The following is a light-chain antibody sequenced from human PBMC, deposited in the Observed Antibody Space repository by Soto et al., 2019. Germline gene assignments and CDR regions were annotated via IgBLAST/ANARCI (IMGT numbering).Light chain of an antibody. CDR3: QQYDNLPLT. V-gene: IGKV1-33*01. Sequence: IQMTQSRSSLSASVGDRVTITCQASQDISNYLNWYQQKPGKAPKLLIYDASNLETGVPSRFSGSGSGTDFTFTISSLQPEDIATYYCQQYDNLPLTFGGGTKVEIK. J-gene: IGKJ4*01. CDR2: DAS. CDR1: QDISNY.